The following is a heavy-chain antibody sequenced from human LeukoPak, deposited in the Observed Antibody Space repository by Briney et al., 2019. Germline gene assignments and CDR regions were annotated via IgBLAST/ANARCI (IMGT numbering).Heavy chain of an antibody. D-gene: IGHD5-12*01. Sequence: QSGGSLRLSCAASGFTFSSYGMHWVRQAPGKGLEWVAVIWYDGSNKYYADSVKGRFTISRDNSKNTLYLQMSSLRAEDTAVYYCVKDSWRHRYVDIVATPFDYWGQGTLVTVSS. CDR3: VKDSWRHRYVDIVATPFDY. V-gene: IGHV3-30*02. CDR2: IWYDGSNK. CDR1: GFTFSSYG. J-gene: IGHJ4*02.